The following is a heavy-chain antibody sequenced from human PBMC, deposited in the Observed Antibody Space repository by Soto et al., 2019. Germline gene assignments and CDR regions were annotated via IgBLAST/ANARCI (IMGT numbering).Heavy chain of an antibody. CDR1: GFTFSSYW. CDR3: AIRASYYDSSGYFDY. CDR2: INSDGSST. Sequence: EVQLVESGGGLVQPGGSLRLSCAASGFTFSSYWMHWVRQAPGKGLVWVSRINSDGSSTSYADSVKGRFTISRDNAMNTLYLQMNSLRAEDTAVYYCAIRASYYDSSGYFDYWGQGTLVTVSS. V-gene: IGHV3-74*01. D-gene: IGHD3-22*01. J-gene: IGHJ4*02.